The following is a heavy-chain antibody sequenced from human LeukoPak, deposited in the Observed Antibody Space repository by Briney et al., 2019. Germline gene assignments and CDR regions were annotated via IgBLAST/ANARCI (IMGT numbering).Heavy chain of an antibody. Sequence: SETLSLTCTVSGGSISSYYWSWIRQPPGKGLEWIGYIYYSGSTNYNPSLKSRVTLSVDTSKNQFSLKLSSVTAADTAVYYCARNTQHTIFGVVIKGAFDIWGQGTMVTVSS. CDR3: ARNTQHTIFGVVIKGAFDI. CDR1: GGSISSYY. V-gene: IGHV4-59*01. CDR2: IYYSGST. J-gene: IGHJ3*02. D-gene: IGHD3-3*01.